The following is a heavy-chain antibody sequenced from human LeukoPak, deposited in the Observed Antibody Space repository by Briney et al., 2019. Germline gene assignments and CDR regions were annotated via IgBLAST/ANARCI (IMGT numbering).Heavy chain of an antibody. Sequence: ASVKVSCKASGYTFTSYYMRWVRQAPGQGLEWMGIINPSGGSTSYAQKFQGRVTMTRDTSTSTVYMELSSLRSEDTAVYYCARDSSGQDYDFWSGPGYWGQGTLVTVSS. CDR1: GYTFTSYY. J-gene: IGHJ4*02. D-gene: IGHD3-3*01. CDR2: INPSGGST. V-gene: IGHV1-46*01. CDR3: ARDSSGQDYDFWSGPGY.